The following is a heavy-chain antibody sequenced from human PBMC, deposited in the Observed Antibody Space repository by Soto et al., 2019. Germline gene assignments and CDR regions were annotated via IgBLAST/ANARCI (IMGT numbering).Heavy chain of an antibody. D-gene: IGHD6-13*01. CDR1: RGTFTTDA. CDR3: VRGGHNSGWYRTFDF. J-gene: IGHJ4*02. V-gene: IGHV1-69*13. Sequence: SVKVSCKSSRGTFTTDAISWVRQAPGQGLEWMGVIIPVFGPPTYAQRFQGRVTISADESTSTAHSELSNLRSEDTAIYYCVRGGHNSGWYRTFDFWGQGTLVTVSS. CDR2: IIPVFGPP.